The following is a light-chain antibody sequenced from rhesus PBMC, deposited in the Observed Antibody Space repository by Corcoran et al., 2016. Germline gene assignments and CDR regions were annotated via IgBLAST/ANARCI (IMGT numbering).Light chain of an antibody. CDR2: GVT. J-gene: IGLJ1*01. Sequence: QAAPTQPPSVSGSPGQSVTISCTGTSSDVGAFNYVSWFQHHPGKTPRLMIYGVTKRPSGVSDRFSGSKSANTASLTISGLQAEDEADYYCSSFTTSSTYIFGPGTRLTVL. CDR1: SSDVGAFNY. V-gene: IGLV2S7*01. CDR3: SSFTTSSTYI.